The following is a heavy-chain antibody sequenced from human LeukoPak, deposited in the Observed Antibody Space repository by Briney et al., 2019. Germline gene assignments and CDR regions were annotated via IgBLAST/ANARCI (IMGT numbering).Heavy chain of an antibody. CDR1: GGSFSGYY. CDR3: ARLSIVGATFFDY. J-gene: IGHJ4*02. Sequence: PSETLSLTCAVYGGSFSGYYWSWIRQPPGKGLEWIGEINHSGSTNYNPSLKSRVTISVDTSKNQFSLKLSSVTAADTAVYYCARLSIVGATFFDYWGQGTLVTVSS. D-gene: IGHD1-26*01. V-gene: IGHV4-34*01. CDR2: INHSGST.